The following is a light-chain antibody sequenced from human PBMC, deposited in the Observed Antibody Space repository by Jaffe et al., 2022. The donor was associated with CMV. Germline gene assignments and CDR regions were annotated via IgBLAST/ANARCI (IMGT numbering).Light chain of an antibody. J-gene: IGLJ1*01. CDR3: SSSTGSTIYV. Sequence: QSALTQPASVSASPGQSITISCTGTSSDVGGYNYVSWYQQHPGKAPKVMIYDVSNRPSGVSNRFSGSKSGNTASLTISGLQAEDEADYYCSSSTGSTIYVFGTGTKVTVL. V-gene: IGLV2-14*03. CDR1: SSDVGGYNY. CDR2: DVS.